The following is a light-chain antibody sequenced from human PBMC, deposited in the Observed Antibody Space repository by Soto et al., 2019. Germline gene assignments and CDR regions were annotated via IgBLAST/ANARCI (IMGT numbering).Light chain of an antibody. CDR2: GAS. CDR3: QQRSNWPIT. CDR1: ENVRTF. Sequence: EVVLTQSPATLSLSPGERATLSCRASENVRTFVDWYQQKPGQAPRLLIYGASNRATGIPARFSGSGSGTEFTLTISSLQSEDSAVYYCQQRSNWPITFGQGTRLEIK. V-gene: IGKV3-11*01. J-gene: IGKJ5*01.